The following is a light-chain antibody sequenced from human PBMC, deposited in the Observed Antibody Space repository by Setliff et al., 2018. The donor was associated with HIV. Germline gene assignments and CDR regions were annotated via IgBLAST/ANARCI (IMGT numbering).Light chain of an antibody. J-gene: IGLJ1*01. Sequence: QSVLTQPASVSGSPGQSITISCTGNSSNVGKYDFVSWYRQYPGKAPELIIYDVTKRPAGVSDRLSGSKSGNTASLTISGLRAEDEATYYCCSYTSSTTYVFGTGTKVTVL. V-gene: IGLV2-23*02. CDR3: CSYTSSTTYV. CDR1: SSNVGKYDF. CDR2: DVT.